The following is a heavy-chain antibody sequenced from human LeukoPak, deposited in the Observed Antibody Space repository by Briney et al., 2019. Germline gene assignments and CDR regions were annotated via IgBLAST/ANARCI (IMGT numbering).Heavy chain of an antibody. J-gene: IGHJ3*02. Sequence: GESLKISCKGSGYSFTSYWIGWVRQMPGKGLEGMGIIYPGDSDTRYSPSFQGQVTISADKSISTAYLQWSSLKASDTAMYYCASTVSYGGNWGGDAFDIWGQGTMVTVSS. V-gene: IGHV5-51*01. D-gene: IGHD4-23*01. CDR1: GYSFTSYW. CDR3: ASTVSYGGNWGGDAFDI. CDR2: IYPGDSDT.